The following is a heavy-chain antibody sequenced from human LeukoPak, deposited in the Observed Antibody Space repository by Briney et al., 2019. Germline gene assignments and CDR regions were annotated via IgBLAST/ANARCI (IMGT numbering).Heavy chain of an antibody. CDR1: GGSISSSSYY. J-gene: IGHJ3*02. CDR2: VYYSGST. V-gene: IGHV4-39*07. D-gene: IGHD4-17*01. CDR3: ARLWLYGDYRPGAFDI. Sequence: SETLSLTCTVSGGSISSSSYYWGWIRQPPGKGLEWIGSVYYSGSTYYNPSLKSRVTISVDTSKNQFSLKLSSVTAADTAVYYCARLWLYGDYRPGAFDIWGQGTMVTVSS.